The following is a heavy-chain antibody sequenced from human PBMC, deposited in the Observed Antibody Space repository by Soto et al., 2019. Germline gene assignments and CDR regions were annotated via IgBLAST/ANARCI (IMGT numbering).Heavy chain of an antibody. CDR3: ARSKVRGVKDYYYGMDV. CDR1: GYTFTGYY. Sequence: GASVKVSCKASGYTFTGYYMHWVRQAPGQGLEWMGWINPNSGGTNYAQKFQGWVTMTRDTSISTAYMELSRLRSDDTAVYYCARSKVRGVKDYYYGMDVWGQGTTVTAP. V-gene: IGHV1-2*04. D-gene: IGHD3-10*01. CDR2: INPNSGGT. J-gene: IGHJ6*02.